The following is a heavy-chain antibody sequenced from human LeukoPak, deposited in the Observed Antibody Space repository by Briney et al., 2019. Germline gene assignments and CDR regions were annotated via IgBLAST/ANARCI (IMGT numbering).Heavy chain of an antibody. D-gene: IGHD3-3*01. V-gene: IGHV3-30-3*01. CDR3: AKDLWDTIYGMDV. CDR2: ISYDGSNK. Sequence: GGSLRLSCAASGFTFSSYAMHWVRQAPGKGLEWVAVISYDGSNKYYADSVKGRFTISRDNSKNTLYLQMNSLRAEDTAVYYCAKDLWDTIYGMDVWGQGTTVTVSS. CDR1: GFTFSSYA. J-gene: IGHJ6*02.